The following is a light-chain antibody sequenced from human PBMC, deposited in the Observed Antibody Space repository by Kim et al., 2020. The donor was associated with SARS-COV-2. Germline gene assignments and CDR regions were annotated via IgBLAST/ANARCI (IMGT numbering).Light chain of an antibody. CDR2: SAS. V-gene: IGKV1-27*01. Sequence: DIQMTQSPSSLSASVGDRVTITCRASQGISNSLAWYQQKPGKVPKVLIYSASALQSGVPSRVSGSGSGTEFTLTISSLQPEDVATYYCQKYNTATWTFGQGTKVEI. J-gene: IGKJ1*01. CDR1: QGISNS. CDR3: QKYNTATWT.